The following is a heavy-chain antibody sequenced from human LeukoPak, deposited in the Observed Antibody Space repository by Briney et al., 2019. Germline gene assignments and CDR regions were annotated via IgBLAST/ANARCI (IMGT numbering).Heavy chain of an antibody. D-gene: IGHD3-22*01. V-gene: IGHV4-59*01. J-gene: IGHJ4*02. CDR3: TRVTIISGYWMDFDT. CDR2: IYYSGHT. CDR1: NSSFTTYY. Sequence: SETLSLTCSVSNSSFTTYYWSWFRQPPGQGLEWIGFIYYSGHTNYNPSLKSRVALSIDTSKNQFTLNLRSVTAADTAMYYCTRVTIISGYWMDFDTWGQGTPVTVSS.